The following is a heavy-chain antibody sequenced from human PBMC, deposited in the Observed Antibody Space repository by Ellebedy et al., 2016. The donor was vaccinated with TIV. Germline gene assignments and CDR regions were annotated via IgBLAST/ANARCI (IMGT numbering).Heavy chain of an antibody. Sequence: MPSETLSLTCTVSGGSISSYYWSWIRQPPGKGLEWIGYIYYSGSTNYNPSLKSRITISVDTSKNQFSLKLSSVTAADTAVYYSASSETYYDFWRGYAFDIWGQGTMVTVSS. D-gene: IGHD3-3*01. V-gene: IGHV4-59*01. CDR1: GGSISSYY. CDR2: IYYSGST. CDR3: ASSETYYDFWRGYAFDI. J-gene: IGHJ3*02.